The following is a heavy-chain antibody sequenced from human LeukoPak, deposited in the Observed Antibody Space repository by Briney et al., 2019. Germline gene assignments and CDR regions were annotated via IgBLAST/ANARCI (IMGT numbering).Heavy chain of an antibody. CDR2: IGYDGSYK. V-gene: IGHV3-33*06. D-gene: IGHD6-13*01. Sequence: GGSLRLSCAASGFTFSNYGMHWVRQAPGKGLDWVAVIGYDGSYKYYADSVKGRFTISRDNSKNTLYLQMNSLRAEDTAVYYCAKVVQYTASTGTGLDYWGQGTLVTVSS. CDR1: GFTFSNYG. CDR3: AKVVQYTASTGTGLDY. J-gene: IGHJ4*02.